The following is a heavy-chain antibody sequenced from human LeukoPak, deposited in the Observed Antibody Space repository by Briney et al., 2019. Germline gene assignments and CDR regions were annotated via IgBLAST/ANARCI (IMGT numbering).Heavy chain of an antibody. J-gene: IGHJ4*02. Sequence: SETLSLTCAVYGGSFSGYYWSWIRQPPGKGLEWIGEINHNGSTNYNPSLKSRVTISVDTSKNQFSLKLSSVTAADTAVYYCAGGRVSRWFAHPIYDSSGYYFDYWGQGTLVTVSS. CDR1: GGSFSGYY. D-gene: IGHD3-22*01. CDR3: AGGRVSRWFAHPIYDSSGYYFDY. CDR2: INHNGST. V-gene: IGHV4-34*01.